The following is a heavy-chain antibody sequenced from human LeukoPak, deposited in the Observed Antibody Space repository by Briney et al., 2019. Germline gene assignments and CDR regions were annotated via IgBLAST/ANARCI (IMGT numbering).Heavy chain of an antibody. CDR2: ISSSSSYI. CDR1: GFTFSSYS. CDR3: AQSRLSSNYLDN. Sequence: GGSLRLSCAASGFTFSSYSMNWVRQAPGKGLEWVSSISSSSSYIYYADTVKGRFTISRDNSKDTLYLQMNGLRAEDTAVYYCAQSRLSSNYLDNWGQGSLVTVSS. J-gene: IGHJ4*02. V-gene: IGHV3-21*04. D-gene: IGHD2/OR15-2a*01.